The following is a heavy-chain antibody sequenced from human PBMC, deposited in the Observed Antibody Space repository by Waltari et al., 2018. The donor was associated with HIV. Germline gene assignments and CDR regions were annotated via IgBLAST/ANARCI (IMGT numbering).Heavy chain of an antibody. CDR3: AREVPDYYDSSPRGWFDP. D-gene: IGHD3-22*01. J-gene: IGHJ5*02. V-gene: IGHV4-38-2*02. CDR1: GYSISSGYY. Sequence: QVQLQESGPGLVKPSETLSLTCAVPGYSISSGYYWGGIRQHPGKGLEWIGSIYHSGSTYYNPSLKSRVTISVDTSKNQFSLKLSSVTAADTAVYYCAREVPDYYDSSPRGWFDPWSQGTLVTVSS. CDR2: IYHSGST.